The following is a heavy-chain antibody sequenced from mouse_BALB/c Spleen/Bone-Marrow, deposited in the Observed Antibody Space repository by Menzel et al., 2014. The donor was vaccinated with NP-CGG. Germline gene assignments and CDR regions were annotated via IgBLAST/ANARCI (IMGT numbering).Heavy chain of an antibody. CDR2: ISNGGGST. J-gene: IGHJ4*01. D-gene: IGHD2-10*02. Sequence: EVQVVESGGGLVQPGGSLKLSCAASGFTFXSYTMSWVRQTPEKRLEWVAYISNGGGSTYYPDTVKGRFTISRDNAKNTLYLQMSSLKSEDTAMYYCARRVWSRGGDYWGQGTSVTVSS. CDR1: GFTFXSYT. CDR3: ARRVWSRGGDY. V-gene: IGHV5-12-2*01.